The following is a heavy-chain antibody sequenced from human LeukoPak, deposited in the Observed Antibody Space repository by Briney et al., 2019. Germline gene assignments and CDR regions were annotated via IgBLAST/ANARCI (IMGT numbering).Heavy chain of an antibody. Sequence: ASVKVSCKASGYTFTSYDINWVRQATGQGLEWMGWMNPNRGNTGYAQKFQGRVTMTRNTSISTAYMELSSLRSEDTAVYYCARGGRSRGIQLWFTGRYLPDYWGQGTLVTVSS. J-gene: IGHJ4*02. V-gene: IGHV1-8*01. CDR3: ARGGRSRGIQLWFTGRYLPDY. CDR1: GYTFTSYD. CDR2: MNPNRGNT. D-gene: IGHD5-18*01.